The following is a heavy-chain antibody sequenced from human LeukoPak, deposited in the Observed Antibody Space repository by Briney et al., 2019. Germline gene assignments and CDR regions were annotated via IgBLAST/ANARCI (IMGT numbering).Heavy chain of an antibody. D-gene: IGHD6-13*01. Sequence: SVKVSCKASGGTFSTYAIIWVRQAPEQGLEWMGGIVPISGTANYAQKFQGRVTITADESTSTAYMELSSLRSEDTAVYYCARDRTLIAAAGTGFDYWGQGTLVTVSS. V-gene: IGHV1-69*13. CDR1: GGTFSTYA. CDR2: IVPISGTA. CDR3: ARDRTLIAAAGTGFDY. J-gene: IGHJ4*02.